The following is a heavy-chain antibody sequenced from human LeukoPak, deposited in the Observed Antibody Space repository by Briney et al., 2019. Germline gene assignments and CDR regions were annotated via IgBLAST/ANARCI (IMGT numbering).Heavy chain of an antibody. CDR1: GGSISNYY. D-gene: IGHD3-10*01. V-gene: IGHV4-59*12. J-gene: IGHJ4*02. CDR3: ARVWDGSGSYCDY. Sequence: KPSETLSLTCTVSGGSISNYYWSWIRQPPGKGLEWIGEIYHSGSTNYNPSLKSRVTISVDKSKNQFSLKLSSVTAADTAVYYCARVWDGSGSYCDYWGQGTLVTVSS. CDR2: IYHSGST.